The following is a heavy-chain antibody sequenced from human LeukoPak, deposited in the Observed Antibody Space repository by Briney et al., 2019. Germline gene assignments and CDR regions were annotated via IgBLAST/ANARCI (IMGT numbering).Heavy chain of an antibody. CDR2: ISYDGSNK. D-gene: IGHD6-13*01. V-gene: IGHV3-30-3*01. CDR1: GFTFSSYA. CDR3: ARDHSAYSSSWYDAFDI. J-gene: IGHJ3*02. Sequence: PGGSLRLSCAASGFTFSSYAMRWVRQAPGKGLEWVAVISYDGSNKYYADSVKGRFTTSRDNSKNTLYLQMDSLRAEDTAVYYCARDHSAYSSSWYDAFDIWGQGTMVTVSS.